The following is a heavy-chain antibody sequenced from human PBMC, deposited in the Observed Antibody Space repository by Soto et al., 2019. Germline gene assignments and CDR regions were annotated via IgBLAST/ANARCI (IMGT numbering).Heavy chain of an antibody. CDR1: GFTFSSYS. J-gene: IGHJ3*02. V-gene: IGHV3-48*01. D-gene: IGHD4-17*01. CDR3: ARDVTTVTTSYAFDI. Sequence: GGSLRLSCAASGFTFSSYSMNWVRQAPGKGLERVSYISSSSSTIYYADSVKGRFTISRDNAKNSLYLQMNSLRAEDTAVYYCARDVTTVTTSYAFDIWGQGTMVTVSS. CDR2: ISSSSSTI.